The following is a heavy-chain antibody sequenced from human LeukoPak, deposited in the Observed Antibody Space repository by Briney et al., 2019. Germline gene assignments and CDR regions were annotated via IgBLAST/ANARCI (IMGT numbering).Heavy chain of an antibody. Sequence: NTSETLSLTCTVSGVSISSYYWSWIRQPAGKGLEWIGRIYTSGSTNYNPSLKSRVTMSVDTSKNQFSLKLSSVTAADTAVYYCARDNWGTTVTTKHYYYYYMDVWGKGTTVTISS. CDR1: GVSISSYY. J-gene: IGHJ6*03. CDR3: ARDNWGTTVTTKHYYYYYMDV. D-gene: IGHD4-17*01. V-gene: IGHV4-4*07. CDR2: IYTSGST.